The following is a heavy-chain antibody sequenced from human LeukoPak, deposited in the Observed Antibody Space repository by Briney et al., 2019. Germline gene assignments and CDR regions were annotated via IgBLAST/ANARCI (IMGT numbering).Heavy chain of an antibody. J-gene: IGHJ4*02. CDR3: ARGTYYDILAGSPKFDY. CDR1: GGTFSSYA. V-gene: IGHV1-69*04. Sequence: SVKVSCKASGGTFSSYAISWVRQAPGQGLEWMGRIIPILGIANYAQKFQGRVTITADKSTSTAYMELSSLRSEDTAVYYCARGTYYDILAGSPKFDYWGQGTLVTVSS. D-gene: IGHD3-9*01. CDR2: IIPILGIA.